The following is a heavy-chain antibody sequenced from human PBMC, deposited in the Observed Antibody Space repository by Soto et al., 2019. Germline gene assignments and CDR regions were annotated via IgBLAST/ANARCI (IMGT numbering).Heavy chain of an antibody. CDR2: IPASGDNT. J-gene: IGHJ4*02. V-gene: IGHV3-23*01. Sequence: PGGFLRLSCAASGFTFRNYDMSWVRQAPGKGLEWVSSIPASGDNTYYADSVKGRFTISRDNSKNTLYLQMNSLRAEDTAVFYCAEDRGARGVGATLAQWGRGTLVTVSS. CDR3: AEDRGARGVGATLAQ. CDR1: GFTFRNYD. D-gene: IGHD1-26*01.